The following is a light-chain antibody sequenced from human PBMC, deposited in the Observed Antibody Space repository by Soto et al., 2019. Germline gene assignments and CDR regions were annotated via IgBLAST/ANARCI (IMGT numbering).Light chain of an antibody. Sequence: EIVLTQSPGTLSLSPGERATLSCRASQSVSSSYLAWYQQKPGQAPRLLIYGASSSATGIPDRFSGSGSGTYFTIITSRLSPDVLAVYYCQQYGSSPYTFGQGTKLDIK. CDR2: GAS. V-gene: IGKV3-20*01. CDR1: QSVSSSY. CDR3: QQYGSSPYT. J-gene: IGKJ2*01.